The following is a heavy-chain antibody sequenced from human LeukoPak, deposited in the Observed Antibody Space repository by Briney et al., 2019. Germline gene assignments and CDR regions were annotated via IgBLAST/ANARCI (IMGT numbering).Heavy chain of an antibody. Sequence: GGSLRLSCAASGFTFSSYGMHWVRQAPGKGLEWVAFIRYDGSNKYYADSVKGRFTISRDNSKNTLYLQMNSLRPEDTAIYYCANRLNNAFEMWGQGTMVTVFS. V-gene: IGHV3-30*02. CDR1: GFTFSSYG. CDR3: ANRLNNAFEM. CDR2: IRYDGSNK. D-gene: IGHD2/OR15-2a*01. J-gene: IGHJ3*02.